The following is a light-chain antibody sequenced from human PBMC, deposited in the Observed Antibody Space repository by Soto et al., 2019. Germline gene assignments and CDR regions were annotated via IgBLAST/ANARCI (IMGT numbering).Light chain of an antibody. J-gene: IGKJ1*01. CDR2: KAS. CDR3: QYYDNYSLT. CDR1: QSITDW. Sequence: DIQMTQSPSTLSASVGDRVTITCRASQSITDWLAWYQQKPGKAPKFLIYKASNLESGVPSRFSGSGSGTAFTLTISSVQPDDFADYYCQYYDNYSLTFGQGTKVDIK. V-gene: IGKV1-5*03.